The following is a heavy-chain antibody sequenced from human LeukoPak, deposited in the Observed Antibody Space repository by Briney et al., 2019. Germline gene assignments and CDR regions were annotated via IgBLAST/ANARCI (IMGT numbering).Heavy chain of an antibody. J-gene: IGHJ4*02. CDR2: ISAYNGNT. D-gene: IGHD3-10*01. CDR3: ARDVITVFAVVTSTRAFDY. CDR1: GYTFTSYG. V-gene: IGHV1-18*01. Sequence: ASVKVSCKASGYTFTSYGISWVRQAPGQGLEWMGWISAYNGNTNYAQKLQGRVTMTTDTSTSTAYMELRSLRSDDTAVYYCARDVITVFAVVTSTRAFDYWGQGTLVTVSS.